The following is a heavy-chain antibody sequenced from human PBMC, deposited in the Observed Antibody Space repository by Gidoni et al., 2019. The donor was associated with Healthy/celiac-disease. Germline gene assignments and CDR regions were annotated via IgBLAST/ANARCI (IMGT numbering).Heavy chain of an antibody. D-gene: IGHD3-3*01. CDR2: ISGSGGST. J-gene: IGHJ4*02. Sequence: EVQLLESGGGLVQPGGSLRLSCAASGFTFSSYAMSWVRQAPGKGLEWVSAISGSGGSTYYADSVKGRFTISRDNSKNTLYLKMNSLRAEDTAVYYCARGAVTIFGVVIMRGGYYFDYWGQGTLVTVSS. V-gene: IGHV3-23*01. CDR1: GFTFSSYA. CDR3: ARGAVTIFGVVIMRGGYYFDY.